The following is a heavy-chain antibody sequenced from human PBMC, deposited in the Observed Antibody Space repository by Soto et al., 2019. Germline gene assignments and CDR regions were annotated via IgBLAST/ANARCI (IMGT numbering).Heavy chain of an antibody. J-gene: IGHJ4*02. CDR1: GFTFSSYA. D-gene: IGHD2-15*01. CDR2: ISGSGGST. CDR3: AKSIVVVVAATQNYFDY. V-gene: IGHV3-23*01. Sequence: GGSLRLSCAASGFTFSSYAMSWVRQAPGKGLEWVSAISGSGGSTYYADSVKGRFTISRDNSKNTLYLQMNSLRAEDTAVYYCAKSIVVVVAATQNYFDYWGQGTLVTVSS.